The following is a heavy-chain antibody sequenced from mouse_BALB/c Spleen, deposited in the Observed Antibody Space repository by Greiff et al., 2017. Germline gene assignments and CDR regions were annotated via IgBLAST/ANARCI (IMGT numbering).Heavy chain of an antibody. V-gene: IGHV5-12-2*01. Sequence: EVNLVESGGGLVQPGGSLKLSCAASGFTFSSYTMSWVRQTPEKRLEWVAYISNGGGSTYYPDTVKGRFTISRDNAKNTLYLQMSSLKSEDTAMYYCARQKYGNYPYAMDYWGQGTSVTVSS. CDR2: ISNGGGST. CDR3: ARQKYGNYPYAMDY. J-gene: IGHJ4*01. CDR1: GFTFSSYT. D-gene: IGHD2-10*02.